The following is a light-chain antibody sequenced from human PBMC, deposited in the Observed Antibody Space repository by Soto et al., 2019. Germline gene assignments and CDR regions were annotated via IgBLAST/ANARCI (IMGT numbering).Light chain of an antibody. V-gene: IGLV2-8*01. CDR1: SSDVGGYNY. CDR3: SSYAGSNNHVV. CDR2: EVS. J-gene: IGLJ2*01. Sequence: QSVLTQPPSASGSPGQSVTISCTGTSSDVGGYNYVSWYQQHPGKAPKIMIYEVSKRPSGVPDRFSGSKSGNTASLTVSGLQAEDEADCYCSSYAGSNNHVVFGGGTKVTVL.